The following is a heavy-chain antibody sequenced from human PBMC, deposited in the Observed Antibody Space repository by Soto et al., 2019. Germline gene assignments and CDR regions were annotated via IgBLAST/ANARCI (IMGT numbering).Heavy chain of an antibody. Sequence: QVQLVQFGAEVKNPGASVKISCKASGYTFTNYAIHWVRQAAEQGLECMGWINGGDEYTKHSQKFQGRVTITKDVSANIVYMELSSLTSEDTAVYSCARDCQTSGFDYWGQGTQVSV. D-gene: IGHD1-1*01. CDR2: INGGDEYT. CDR3: ARDCQTSGFDY. J-gene: IGHJ4*02. CDR1: GYTFTNYA. V-gene: IGHV1-3*01.